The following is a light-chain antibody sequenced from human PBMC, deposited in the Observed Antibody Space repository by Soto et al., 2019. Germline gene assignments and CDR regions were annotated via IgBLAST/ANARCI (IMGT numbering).Light chain of an antibody. V-gene: IGKV1-5*03. CDR1: QDIGNW. CDR3: HLET. Sequence: DVQMTQSPSTLSASVGDTITITCRASQDIGNWLAWYQQKPGRAPKLLIYRTSSLESGVPSRFSGSGSGTEFTLTISSLQPNDVATYYCHLETFGRGTKVEI. J-gene: IGKJ1*01. CDR2: RTS.